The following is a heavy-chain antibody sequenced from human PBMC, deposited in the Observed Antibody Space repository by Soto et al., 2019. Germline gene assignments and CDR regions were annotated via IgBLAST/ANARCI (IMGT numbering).Heavy chain of an antibody. CDR2: IKQDGSEK. CDR1: GFTFSSYW. Sequence: PWGSLRLSCVAAGFTFSSYWMSWVRQTPEKGLEWVAAIKQDGSEKYYVDSVKGRFTISRDNAKSSLFLQMNSLRAEDTALYYCARTTAPEDYWGQGTQVTVSS. V-gene: IGHV3-7*01. J-gene: IGHJ4*02. D-gene: IGHD4-17*01. CDR3: ARTTAPEDY.